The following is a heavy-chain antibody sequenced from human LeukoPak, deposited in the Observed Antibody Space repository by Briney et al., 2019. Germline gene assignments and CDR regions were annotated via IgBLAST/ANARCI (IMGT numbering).Heavy chain of an antibody. J-gene: IGHJ4*02. Sequence: GGSLRLSCVASGFAFSSYWMHWVRQAPGKGLVWVSRITSDGSIARYADSVKGRFTISRDNAKNTLYLQMSSLRGEDTAVYYCATDKGAAPEERSDYWGQGTLVTVSS. V-gene: IGHV3-74*01. D-gene: IGHD1-1*01. CDR2: ITSDGSIA. CDR3: ATDKGAAPEERSDY. CDR1: GFAFSSYW.